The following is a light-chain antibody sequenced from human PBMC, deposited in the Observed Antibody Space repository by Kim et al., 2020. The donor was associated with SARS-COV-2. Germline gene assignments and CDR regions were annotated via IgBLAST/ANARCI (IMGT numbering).Light chain of an antibody. CDR2: AVS. CDR3: QQHNHWRT. V-gene: IGKV3-15*01. Sequence: EIVMTQSPATLSASPGERATLSCRASQSVSNNLAWYQQKPGQPPRLLIYAVSLRATGIPARFSGSGSETEFTLTISSLQSEDFAVYYCQQHNHWRTFGQGTKVEL. J-gene: IGKJ1*01. CDR1: QSVSNN.